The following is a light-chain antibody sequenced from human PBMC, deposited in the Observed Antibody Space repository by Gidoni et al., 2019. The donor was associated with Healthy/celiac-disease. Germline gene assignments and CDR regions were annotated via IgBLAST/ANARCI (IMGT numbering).Light chain of an antibody. J-gene: IGKJ4*01. CDR3: QQRSNWPLT. Sequence: ATSSSPPGERATSCCRARQSVSSYLAWYQQKPGQAPRLLIYDASNRATGIPARFSGSGSGTDFTLTISSLEPEDFAVYYCQQRSNWPLTFXGXTKVXIK. CDR1: QSVSSY. V-gene: IGKV3-11*01. CDR2: DAS.